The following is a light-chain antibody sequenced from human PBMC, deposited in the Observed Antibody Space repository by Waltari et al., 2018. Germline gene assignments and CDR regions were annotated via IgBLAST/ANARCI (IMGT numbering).Light chain of an antibody. CDR1: QSFLYSANNKNY. V-gene: IGKV4-1*01. CDR3: QQYYSSPYS. Sequence: DIVMTQSPDSLAVSLGERATINCKSSQSFLYSANNKNYLAWYQQKPGQPPRLLIYWASTRKSGVLDRFSGSGSGTDFTLTISSLQAEDVAVYYCQQYYSSPYSFGQGTKLGIK. CDR2: WAS. J-gene: IGKJ2*03.